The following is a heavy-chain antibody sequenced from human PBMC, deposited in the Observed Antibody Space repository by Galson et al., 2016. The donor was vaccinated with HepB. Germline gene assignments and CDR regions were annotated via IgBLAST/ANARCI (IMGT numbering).Heavy chain of an antibody. J-gene: IGHJ5*02. CDR2: IRTKDYGETT. CDR1: GFTFGDYP. V-gene: IGHV3-49*03. Sequence: SLRLSCAVSGFTFGDYPMSWFRQAPGKGLEWVGLIRTKDYGETTEYAASVKGRFLITRDDSKSVAYLQLNSLKTEDTAIYYCSSRTPTTDLNWLDVWGQGTLVTVSS. CDR3: SSRTPTTDLNWLDV. D-gene: IGHD1-1*01.